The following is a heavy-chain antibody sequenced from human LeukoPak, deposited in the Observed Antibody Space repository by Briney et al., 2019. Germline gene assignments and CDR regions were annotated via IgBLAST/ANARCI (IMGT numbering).Heavy chain of an antibody. J-gene: IGHJ4*02. CDR3: AKLYYLSPSLSVELTYFDY. CDR2: ISYGGSSK. Sequence: QPGRSLRLSCAASGFTFSTYAMHWVRQAPGKGLEWVAVISYGGSSKYYADSVKGRFTISRDISKNTLYLQMNSLRAEDTAVYYCAKLYYLSPSLSVELTYFDYWGQGTLVTVSS. CDR1: GFTFSTYA. D-gene: IGHD2-2*01. V-gene: IGHV3-30*04.